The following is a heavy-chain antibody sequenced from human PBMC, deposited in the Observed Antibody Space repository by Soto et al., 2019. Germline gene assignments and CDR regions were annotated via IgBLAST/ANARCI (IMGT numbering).Heavy chain of an antibody. J-gene: IGHJ5*02. CDR2: IYHSGST. CDR1: GGSISSGGYS. D-gene: IGHD5-12*01. V-gene: IGHV4-30-2*01. Sequence: NPSETLSLTCAVSGGSISSGGYSWSWIRQPPGKGLEWIGYIYHSGSTYYNPSLKSRVTISVDRSKNQFSLKLSSVTAADTAVYYCARARGYSGYDSYWFDPWGQGTLVTVSS. CDR3: ARARGYSGYDSYWFDP.